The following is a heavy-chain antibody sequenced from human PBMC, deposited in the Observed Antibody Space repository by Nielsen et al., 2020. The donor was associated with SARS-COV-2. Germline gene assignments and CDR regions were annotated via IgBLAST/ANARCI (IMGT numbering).Heavy chain of an antibody. CDR2: INPDEIGT. D-gene: IGHD3-10*01. Sequence: GESLKISCAASGFTFSTYWMHWVRQAPGKGLEWVSRINPDEIGTNYADSVKGRFTISRDNAKNSLFLQMNSLRAEDTAVYYCARDYFGSGSSYSNLDYWGQGTLITVSS. J-gene: IGHJ4*02. CDR3: ARDYFGSGSSYSNLDY. CDR1: GFTFSTYW. V-gene: IGHV3-74*01.